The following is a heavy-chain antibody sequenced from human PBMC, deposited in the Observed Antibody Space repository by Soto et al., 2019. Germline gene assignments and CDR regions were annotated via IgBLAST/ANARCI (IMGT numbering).Heavy chain of an antibody. CDR1: GFTFRSYA. Sequence: QVQLVESGGGVVQPGRSLRLSCAASGFTFRSYAMHWVRQAPGKGLEWVAVISYDGSNKYYADSVKGRFTISRDSSKNTLYLQMNSLRAEDTAVYYCARVRGWRSTLYWYFDLWGPGTLVTVSS. CDR3: ARVRGWRSTLYWYFDL. V-gene: IGHV3-30-3*01. CDR2: ISYDGSNK. J-gene: IGHJ2*01.